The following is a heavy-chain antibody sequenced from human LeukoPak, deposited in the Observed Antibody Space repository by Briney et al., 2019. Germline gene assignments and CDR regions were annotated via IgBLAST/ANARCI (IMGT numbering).Heavy chain of an antibody. CDR1: GYTFTGYY. D-gene: IGHD6-13*01. Sequence: ASVKVSCKASGYTFTGYYMHWVRQAPGQGLEWMGWINPNSGGTNYAQKFQGRVTMTRGTSISTAYMELSRLRSDDTAVYYCARDDGSWPNFDYWGQGTLVTVSS. J-gene: IGHJ4*02. V-gene: IGHV1-2*02. CDR2: INPNSGGT. CDR3: ARDDGSWPNFDY.